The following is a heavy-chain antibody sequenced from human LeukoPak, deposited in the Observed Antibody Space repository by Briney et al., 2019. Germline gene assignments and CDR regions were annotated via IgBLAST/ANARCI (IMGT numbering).Heavy chain of an antibody. CDR1: GYTFTSYG. V-gene: IGHV1-18*01. Sequence: GASVKVSCKASGYTFTSYGISWVRQAPGQGLEWMGWINAYNGDTNYAQKLQGRVTMTRDTSNSTAYMELRRLRSDDTAVYYCAREIRGDARDQWAEGPLVPVSS. J-gene: IGHJ4*02. D-gene: IGHD3-10*01. CDR2: INAYNGDT. CDR3: AREIRGDARDQ.